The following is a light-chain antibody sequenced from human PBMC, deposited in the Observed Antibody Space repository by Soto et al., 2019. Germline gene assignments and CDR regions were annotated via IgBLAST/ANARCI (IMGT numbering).Light chain of an antibody. CDR1: QTVSNNY. V-gene: IGKV3-20*01. Sequence: EVVLTQSPGTLSLSPGERANLSCRASQTVSNNYLAWYQHKPGQSPKLLIFGSSDRATGIPDRFSGSGSGTDFTLTISRLEPEDFAVYYCQQYGSSPPYTFGQGTNLEIK. CDR3: QQYGSSPPYT. J-gene: IGKJ2*01. CDR2: GSS.